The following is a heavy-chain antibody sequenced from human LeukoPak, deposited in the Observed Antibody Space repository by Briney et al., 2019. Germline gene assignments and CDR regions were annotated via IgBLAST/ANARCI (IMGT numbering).Heavy chain of an antibody. D-gene: IGHD6-13*01. J-gene: IGHJ3*02. Sequence: SETLSLTCTVSGGSISSGDYYWSWIRQPPGKGLEWIGYIYYSGSTYYNPSLKSRVTMSVDTSKNQFSLKLSSVTAADTAVYYCAREPAGYNSSWHAFDIWGQGTMVAGS. CDR3: AREPAGYNSSWHAFDI. V-gene: IGHV4-30-4*01. CDR1: GGSISSGDYY. CDR2: IYYSGST.